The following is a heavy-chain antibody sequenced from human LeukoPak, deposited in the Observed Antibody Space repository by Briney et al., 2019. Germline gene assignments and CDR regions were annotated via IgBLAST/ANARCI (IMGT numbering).Heavy chain of an antibody. J-gene: IGHJ3*02. CDR3: ARLSRHYDLWSGYSNDAFDI. V-gene: IGHV4-39*01. D-gene: IGHD3-3*01. CDR1: GGSISSSSYY. Sequence: SETLSLTCTVSGGSISSSSYYWGWIRQPPGKGLEWIGSIYYSGSTYYNPSLKSRVTISVDTSKNQFSLKLSSVTAADTAVYYCARLSRHYDLWSGYSNDAFDIWGQGTMVSVSS. CDR2: IYYSGST.